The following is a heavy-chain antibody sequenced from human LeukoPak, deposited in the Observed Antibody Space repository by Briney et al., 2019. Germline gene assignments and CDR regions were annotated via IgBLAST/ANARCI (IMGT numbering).Heavy chain of an antibody. Sequence: GGTLRLSCAASGFTFSSYGMHWVRQAPGKGLEWVAFIRYDGSNKYYADSVKGRFTISRDNSKNTLYLQMNSLRAEDPAVYYCAKKSCSGGSCSIDYWGRGTLVTVSS. CDR1: GFTFSSYG. J-gene: IGHJ4*01. CDR2: IRYDGSNK. CDR3: AKKSCSGGSCSIDY. D-gene: IGHD2-15*01. V-gene: IGHV3-30*02.